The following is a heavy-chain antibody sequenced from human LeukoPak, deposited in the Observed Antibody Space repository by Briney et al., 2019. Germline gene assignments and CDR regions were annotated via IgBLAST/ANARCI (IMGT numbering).Heavy chain of an antibody. J-gene: IGHJ4*02. V-gene: IGHV1-58*02. CDR3: AAFQNGHPPPHY. CDR2: IVVGSGNT. D-gene: IGHD1-1*01. CDR1: GFTFTSSA. Sequence: SVKVSCKASGFTFTSSAMQWVRQARGQRLEWIGWIVVGSGNTNYAQKFQERVTITRDMSTSTAYMELSSLRSEDTAVYYCAAFQNGHPPPHYWGQRTLVTVSS.